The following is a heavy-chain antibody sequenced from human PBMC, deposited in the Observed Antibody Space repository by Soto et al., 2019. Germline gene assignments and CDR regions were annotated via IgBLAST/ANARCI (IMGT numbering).Heavy chain of an antibody. Sequence: AGGSLRLSCAASGFTLSSYNMNWVRQAPGKGLEWVSYISGSSDTIYYADSVKGRFTISRDNAKNSLYLQMDSLRDEDTAVNNWARVQGGDTCLVGFYYSFGVNAGGQGTRFTVP. CDR2: ISGSSDTI. CDR3: ARVQGGDTCLVGFYYSFGVNA. J-gene: IGHJ6*02. CDR1: GFTLSSYN. V-gene: IGHV3-48*02. D-gene: IGHD1-26*01.